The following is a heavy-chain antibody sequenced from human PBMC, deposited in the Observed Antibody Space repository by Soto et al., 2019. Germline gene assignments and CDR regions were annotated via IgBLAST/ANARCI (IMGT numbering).Heavy chain of an antibody. Sequence: PGESLKISCKASGYSFTHFWLGWVRQMPGKGLEWLGIIYPGDSEIRYSPSFQGQVTISADRSISTAYLQWSSLKASDTAIYYCSTKHPLDSSGWVNWGQGTLVTVPS. CDR1: GYSFTHFW. V-gene: IGHV5-51*01. CDR3: STKHPLDSSGWVN. CDR2: IYPGDSEI. D-gene: IGHD6-19*01. J-gene: IGHJ4*02.